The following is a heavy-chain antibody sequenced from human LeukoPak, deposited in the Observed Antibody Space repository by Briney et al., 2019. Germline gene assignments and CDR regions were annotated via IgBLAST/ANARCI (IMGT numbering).Heavy chain of an antibody. J-gene: IGHJ4*02. CDR1: GYSFTSYW. Sequence: GESLKISCKGSGYSFTSYWIDWVRQMPGKGLEWMGTIYPGNSDTRYSPSFQGQVTVSADKSISTAYLQWSSLKASDTSMYYCAGRHYYSSSWYPFAYWGQGTLVTVSS. CDR2: IYPGNSDT. V-gene: IGHV5-51*01. CDR3: AGRHYYSSSWYPFAY. D-gene: IGHD6-13*01.